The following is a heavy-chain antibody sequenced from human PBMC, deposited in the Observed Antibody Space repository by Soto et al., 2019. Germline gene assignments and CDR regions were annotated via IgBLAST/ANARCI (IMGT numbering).Heavy chain of an antibody. CDR2: ISGSGGST. D-gene: IGHD2-15*01. V-gene: IGHV3-23*01. CDR1: GFTFSSYA. J-gene: IGHJ3*02. CDR3: AKDQVDIVVVVAATQSAFDI. Sequence: GGSLRLSCAASGFTFSSYAMSWVRQAPGKGLEWVSAISGSGGSTYYADSVKGRFTISRDNSKNTLYLQMNSLRAEDTAVYYCAKDQVDIVVVVAATQSAFDIWGQGTMVTVSS.